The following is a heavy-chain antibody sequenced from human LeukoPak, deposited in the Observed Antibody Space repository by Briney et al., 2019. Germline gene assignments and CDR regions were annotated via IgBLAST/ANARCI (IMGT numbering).Heavy chain of an antibody. CDR1: GFIFSHYA. CDR3: ARDAQRGFDYSNSLQY. CDR2: IWSDGTNR. Sequence: GGSLRLSSAASGFIFSHYALHWVRQAPGKGLEWVAVIWSDGTNRYYGDSMKGRFSISRDDSQKRVFLQMNNLRADDTAVYYCARDAQRGFDYSNSLQYWGQGALVTVSS. D-gene: IGHD4-11*01. J-gene: IGHJ4*02. V-gene: IGHV3-33*01.